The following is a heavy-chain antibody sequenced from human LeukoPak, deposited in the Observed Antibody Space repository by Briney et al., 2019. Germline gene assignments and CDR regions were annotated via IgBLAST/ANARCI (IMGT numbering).Heavy chain of an antibody. CDR3: AKDTGYYYDSSEGLYFDY. CDR2: IRYDGSNK. J-gene: IGHJ4*02. Sequence: GRSLRLSCAASGFTFSSYGMHWVRQAPGKGLEWVAFIRYDGSNKYYADSVKGRFTISRDNSKNTLYLQMNSLRAEDTAVYYCAKDTGYYYDSSEGLYFDYWGQGTLVTVSS. D-gene: IGHD3-22*01. V-gene: IGHV3-30*02. CDR1: GFTFSSYG.